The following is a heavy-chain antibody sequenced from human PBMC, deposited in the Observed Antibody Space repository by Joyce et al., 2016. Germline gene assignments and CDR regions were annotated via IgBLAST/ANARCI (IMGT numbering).Heavy chain of an antibody. V-gene: IGHV1-18*01. D-gene: IGHD3-9*01. J-gene: IGHJ4*02. CDR2: VSGYNGNT. Sequence: QVQLVQSGAEVKKPGASVKVSCQASGYTFNNYGLNWVRQAPGQGLEWMGGVSGYNGNTYYAQRLQGRVTMTTDSSTSTAYMELRSLRSDDTAVYYCARIGLPLRYFDWLFDYWGQGTLVTVSS. CDR1: GYTFNNYG. CDR3: ARIGLPLRYFDWLFDY.